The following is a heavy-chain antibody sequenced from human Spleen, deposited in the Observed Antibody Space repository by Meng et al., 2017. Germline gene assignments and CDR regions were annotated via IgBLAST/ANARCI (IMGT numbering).Heavy chain of an antibody. CDR1: GFTLRSFE. J-gene: IGHJ3*02. CDR3: AREIIGAASAFDI. D-gene: IGHD2/OR15-2a*01. V-gene: IGHV3-48*03. CDR2: ISKSGSTI. Sequence: GESLKISCAASGFTLRSFEIHWVRQAPGKGLEWVSSISKSGSTIYYADSVKGRFTISRDNAKNSLFLQMNSLRAEDTAVYYCAREIIGAASAFDIWGQGTLVTVSS.